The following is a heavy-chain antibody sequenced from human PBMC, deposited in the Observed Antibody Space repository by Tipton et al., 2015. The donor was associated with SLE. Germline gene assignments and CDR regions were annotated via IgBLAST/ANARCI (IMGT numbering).Heavy chain of an antibody. J-gene: IGHJ3*02. D-gene: IGHD7-27*01. CDR1: GYTFTGYY. CDR2: INPNSGGT. V-gene: IGHV1-2*02. CDR3: GRFLTGDGAAFDI. Sequence: QSGAEVKKPGASVKVSCKASGYTFTGYYMHWVRQAPGQGLEWMGWINPNSGGTNYAQKFQGRVTMTRDTSISTAYMELSRLRSDDTAVYYCGRFLTGDGAAFDIWGQGTMVTVSS.